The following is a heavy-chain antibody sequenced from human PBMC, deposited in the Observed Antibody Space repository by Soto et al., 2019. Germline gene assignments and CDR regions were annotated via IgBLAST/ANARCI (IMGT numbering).Heavy chain of an antibody. D-gene: IGHD6-25*01. CDR2: ISGSGGTT. Sequence: EVQLLESGGGLVQPGRSLRLSCAASGFTFSNYAMSWVRQAPGQGLDWVSAISGSGGTTYYADSVKGRFTISRDNSKNTLFLQMDSLRGEDAAVFFRAKIFVEAGSNSGWPLSFPYWGQGTLVTVSS. CDR3: AKIFVEAGSNSGWPLSFPY. V-gene: IGHV3-23*01. J-gene: IGHJ4*02. CDR1: GFTFSNYA.